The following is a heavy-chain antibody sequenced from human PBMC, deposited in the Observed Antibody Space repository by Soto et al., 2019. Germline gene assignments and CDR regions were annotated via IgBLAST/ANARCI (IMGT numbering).Heavy chain of an antibody. V-gene: IGHV3-21*01. J-gene: IGHJ6*02. CDR2: ISGSGKDT. CDR3: SRVHLVAGSAFYCAMDV. D-gene: IGHD6-6*01. CDR1: GFYLTSSR. Sequence: GGSLRLSCLLSGFYLTSSRMNWVRQAPGKGLEWVASISGSGKDTFYRHSVKGRFAITRDSAGTSLFLRMDSVKVDDTAVDHCSRVHLVAGSAFYCAMDVWGPGTAVTVSS.